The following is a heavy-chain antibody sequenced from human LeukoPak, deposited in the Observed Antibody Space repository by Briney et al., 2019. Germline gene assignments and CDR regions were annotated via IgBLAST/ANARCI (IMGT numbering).Heavy chain of an antibody. Sequence: ASVKVSCKASGDTFRRYAVSWVRQAPGQGLEWMGRIIPILNIANYAQKFQGRLTMTADKSTSTAYMELSSLRSEDTAVYYCARDTLYGSGSYSDYWGQGTLVTVSS. CDR3: ARDTLYGSGSYSDY. CDR1: GDTFRRYA. D-gene: IGHD3-10*01. V-gene: IGHV1-69*04. CDR2: IIPILNIA. J-gene: IGHJ4*02.